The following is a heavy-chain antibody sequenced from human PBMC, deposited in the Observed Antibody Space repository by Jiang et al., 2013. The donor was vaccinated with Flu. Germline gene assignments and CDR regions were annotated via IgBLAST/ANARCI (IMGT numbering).Heavy chain of an antibody. CDR2: INHSGST. J-gene: IGHJ3*02. Sequence: LLKPSETLSLTCAVYGGSFSGYYWSWIRQPPGKGLEWIGEINHSGSTNYNPSLKSRVTISVDTSKNQFSLKLSSVTAADTAVYYCASHQLSIAAAGTSSTGAFDIWGQGTMVTVSS. CDR1: GGSFSGYY. CDR3: ASHQLSIAAAGTSSTGAFDI. D-gene: IGHD6-13*01. V-gene: IGHV4-34*01.